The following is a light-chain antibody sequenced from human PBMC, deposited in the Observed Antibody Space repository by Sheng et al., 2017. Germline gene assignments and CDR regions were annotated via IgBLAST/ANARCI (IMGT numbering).Light chain of an antibody. J-gene: IGKJ2*01. CDR1: QSVLYSSNNKNY. CDR3: QQYYTTPRT. V-gene: IGKV4-1*01. Sequence: DIVMTQSPDSLAVSLGERATINCKSSQSVLYSSNNKNYLAWYQQKPGQPPNLLIYWASTRESGVPDRFSGSGSVTDFTLTISSLQAEDVAVYYCQQYYTTPRTFGQGTKLEIK. CDR2: WAS.